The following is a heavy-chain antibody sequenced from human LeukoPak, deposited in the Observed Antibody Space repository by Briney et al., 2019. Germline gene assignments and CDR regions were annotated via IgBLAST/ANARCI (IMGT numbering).Heavy chain of an antibody. J-gene: IGHJ6*02. V-gene: IGHV4-59*01. D-gene: IGHD3-10*01. CDR3: ARDRGSGNYGYSYGMDV. CDR1: GGSISSYY. Sequence: PSETLSLTCTVSGGSISSYYWSWIRQPPGKGLEWIGYIYYSGSTNYNPSLKSRVTMSVDTSRNQFSLRLNSVTAADTAVYCCARDRGSGNYGYSYGMDVWGQGTTVTVSS. CDR2: IYYSGST.